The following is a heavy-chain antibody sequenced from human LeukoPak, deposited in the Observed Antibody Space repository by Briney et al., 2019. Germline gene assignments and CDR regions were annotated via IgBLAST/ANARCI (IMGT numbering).Heavy chain of an antibody. CDR2: ISSSSSYI. CDR1: GFTFSSYS. Sequence: GGSLRLSCAASGFTFSSYSMNWVRQAPGKGLEWVSSISSSSSYIYYADSVKGRFTISRDNDKNSLYLQMNSLRAEDTAVYYCARGGYQLLSHIFDYWGQGTLVTVSS. V-gene: IGHV3-21*01. J-gene: IGHJ4*02. CDR3: ARGGYQLLSHIFDY. D-gene: IGHD2-2*01.